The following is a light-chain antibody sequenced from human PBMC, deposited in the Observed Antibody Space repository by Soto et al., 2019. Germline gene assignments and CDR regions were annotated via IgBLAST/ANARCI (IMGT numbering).Light chain of an antibody. CDR2: DAS. Sequence: DIQMTQSPSSLSASVGDRVTITCQASQDINKNLIWYQQKPGKAPKLLIYDASDLETGVPSRFSGSGSGTGFTFTISSLQPEDFALYYCHQRQSWPRTFGQGTKVDI. CDR1: QDINKN. J-gene: IGKJ1*01. CDR3: HQRQSWPRT. V-gene: IGKV1-33*01.